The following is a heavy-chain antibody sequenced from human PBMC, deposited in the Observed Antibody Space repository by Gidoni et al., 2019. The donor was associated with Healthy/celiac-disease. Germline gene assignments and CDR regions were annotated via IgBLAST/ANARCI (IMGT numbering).Heavy chain of an antibody. CDR1: GYTFTSYG. CDR3: ARGNYDFWSGYYTEFDY. J-gene: IGHJ4*02. D-gene: IGHD3-3*01. V-gene: IGHV1-18*01. Sequence: QVQLVQSGAEVKKPGASVKVSCKASGYTFTSYGISWVGQAPGQGLEWMGWISAYNGNTNYAQKLQGRVTMTTDTSTSTAYMELRSLRSDDTAVYYCARGNYDFWSGYYTEFDYWGQGTLVTVSS. CDR2: ISAYNGNT.